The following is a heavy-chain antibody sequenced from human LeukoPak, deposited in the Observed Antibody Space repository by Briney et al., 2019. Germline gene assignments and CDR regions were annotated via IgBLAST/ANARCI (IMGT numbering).Heavy chain of an antibody. V-gene: IGHV3-7*01. CDR2: IKQDGSEK. CDR1: GFTLSSYW. J-gene: IGHJ5*02. CDR3: ARATASNWFDP. Sequence: GGPLRLSCAASGFTLSSYWMSWVRQAPGKGLEWVANIKQDGSEKYYVDSVKGRFTISRDNAKNSLYLQMNSLRAEDTAVYYCARATASNWFDPWGQGTLVTVSS. D-gene: IGHD2-21*01.